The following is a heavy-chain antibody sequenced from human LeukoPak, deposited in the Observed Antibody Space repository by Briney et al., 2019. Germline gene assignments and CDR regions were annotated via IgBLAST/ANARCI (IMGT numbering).Heavy chain of an antibody. CDR3: ARGDILTGYYKYYYYYMDV. Sequence: ASVKVSCKASGGTFSSYAISWVRQAPGQGLEWMGGIIPIFGTANYAQKFQGKVTITTDESTSTAYMELSSLRSEDTAVYYCARGDILTGYYKYYYYYMDVWGKGTTVSVSS. CDR1: GGTFSSYA. CDR2: IIPIFGTA. D-gene: IGHD3-9*01. J-gene: IGHJ6*03. V-gene: IGHV1-69*05.